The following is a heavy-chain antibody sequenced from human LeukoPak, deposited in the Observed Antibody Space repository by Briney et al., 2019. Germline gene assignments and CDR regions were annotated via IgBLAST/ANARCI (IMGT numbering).Heavy chain of an antibody. V-gene: IGHV1-69*05. CDR2: IIPIFGTA. Sequence: SVKVSCKASGGTFSSYAISWVRQAPGQGLEWMGGIIPIFGTANYAQKFQGRVTMTRNTSINTAYMELSSLKSQDTAVYYCARGRPHGVWGKGTAVTVSS. CDR1: GGTFSSYA. CDR3: ARGRPHGV. J-gene: IGHJ6*04.